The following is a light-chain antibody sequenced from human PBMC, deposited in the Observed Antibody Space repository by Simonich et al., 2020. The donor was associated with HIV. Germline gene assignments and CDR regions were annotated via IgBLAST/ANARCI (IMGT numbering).Light chain of an antibody. CDR2: DVS. Sequence: QSALTQPRSVSGSPGQSVTISCTGTSSDVGGYNYVSWYQQHPGKAPKLRIYDVSQRPSGVPDRFSGSKSGNTASLTISGLQAEDEADYYCCSYAGNYNWVFGGGTKLTVL. J-gene: IGLJ3*02. CDR1: SSDVGGYNY. CDR3: CSYAGNYNWV. V-gene: IGLV2-11*01.